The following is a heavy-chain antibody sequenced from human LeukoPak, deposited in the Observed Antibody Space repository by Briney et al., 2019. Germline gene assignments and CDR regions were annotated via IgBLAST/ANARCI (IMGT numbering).Heavy chain of an antibody. CDR3: ARARLYYDFWSGYYSNWYFDL. CDR1: GFTFSTYW. D-gene: IGHD3-3*01. CDR2: IKQDGSEK. V-gene: IGHV3-7*04. Sequence: PGGSLRLSCAASGFTFSTYWMSWVRQAPGKGLEWVANIKQDGSEKYYVDSVKGRFTISRDNAKNSLYLQMNSLRAEDTAVYYCARARLYYDFWSGYYSNWYFDLWGRGTLVTVSS. J-gene: IGHJ2*01.